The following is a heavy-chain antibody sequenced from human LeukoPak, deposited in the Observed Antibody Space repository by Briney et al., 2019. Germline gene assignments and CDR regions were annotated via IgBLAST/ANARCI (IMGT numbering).Heavy chain of an antibody. J-gene: IGHJ5*02. Sequence: SETLSLTCAVSGGSISSISSNNWAWIRQPPGKGLELIAAIHYTGSTYYNPSFMSRVTISVDTSKNQFSLKLNSLTAADTAVYYCARLPTGYPNWFDTWGQGILVTVSS. CDR3: ARLPTGYPNWFDT. V-gene: IGHV4-39*01. D-gene: IGHD5-18*01. CDR1: GGSISSISSNN. CDR2: IHYTGST.